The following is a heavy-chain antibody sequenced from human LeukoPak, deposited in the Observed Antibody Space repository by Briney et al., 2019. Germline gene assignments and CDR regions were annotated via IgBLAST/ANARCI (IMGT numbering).Heavy chain of an antibody. CDR3: ARGYRRWLQSSYYYYGMDV. J-gene: IGHJ6*02. Sequence: GGSLRLSCAASGFTFSSYAMHWVRQAPGKGLEWVAVISYDGSNKYYADSVKGRFTISRDNSKNTLYLQMNSLRAEDTAVYYCARGYRRWLQSSYYYYGMDVWGQGTTVTVSS. D-gene: IGHD5-24*01. CDR1: GFTFSSYA. CDR2: ISYDGSNK. V-gene: IGHV3-30*04.